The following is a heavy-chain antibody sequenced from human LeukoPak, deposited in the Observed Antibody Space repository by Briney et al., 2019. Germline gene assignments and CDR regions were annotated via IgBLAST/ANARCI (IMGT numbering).Heavy chain of an antibody. Sequence: ASVKVSCKASGGTFSSYAISWVRQAPGQGLEWMGGIIPIFGTANYAQKFQGRVTITADESTSTAYMELSSLRSEDTAVYYCARDSSSNTGYDAFDIWGQGTMVTVSS. J-gene: IGHJ3*02. D-gene: IGHD3-9*01. CDR2: IIPIFGTA. CDR3: ARDSSSNTGYDAFDI. CDR1: GGTFSSYA. V-gene: IGHV1-69*13.